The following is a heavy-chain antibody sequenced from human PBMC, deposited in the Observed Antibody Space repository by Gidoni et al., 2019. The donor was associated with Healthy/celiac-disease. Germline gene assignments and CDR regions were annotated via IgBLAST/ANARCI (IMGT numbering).Heavy chain of an antibody. V-gene: IGHV4-34*01. J-gene: IGHJ3*02. Sequence: QVQLQQWGAGLLKHSETLSLTCAVYGGSFSGSYWSWIRQHPGKGLEWIGEINHSGSTNYNPSLKSRVTISVDTSKNQFSLKLSSVTAADTAVYYCARGAHYDYIWGSYRPFDAFDIWGQGTMVTVSS. CDR1: GGSFSGSY. CDR3: ARGAHYDYIWGSYRPFDAFDI. CDR2: INHSGST. D-gene: IGHD3-16*02.